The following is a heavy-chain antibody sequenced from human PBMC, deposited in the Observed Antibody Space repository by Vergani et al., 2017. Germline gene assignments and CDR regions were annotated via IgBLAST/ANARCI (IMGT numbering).Heavy chain of an antibody. CDR3: TKDLRWELLKTGIDY. CDR1: GFTFDDYA. CDR2: ISWHSGRI. V-gene: IGHV3-9*01. Sequence: EVQLVESGGGLVQPGRSLRLSCAASGFTFDDYAMHWVRQAPGKGLEWVSGISWHSGRIGYADSVKGRFTISRDNAKNSLYLQMNSLRAEDTAWYYCTKDLRWELLKTGIDYWGQGTLVTVSS. D-gene: IGHD1-26*01. J-gene: IGHJ4*02.